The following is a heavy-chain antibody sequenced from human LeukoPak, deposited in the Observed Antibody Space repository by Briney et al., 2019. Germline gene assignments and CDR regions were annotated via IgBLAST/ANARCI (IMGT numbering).Heavy chain of an antibody. V-gene: IGHV4-39*07. J-gene: IGHJ4*02. CDR3: ARVTVLLWFGRSYYFDY. CDR2: LYNTETT. D-gene: IGHD3-10*01. CDR1: GGSISRSSYY. Sequence: SETLSLTCSVSGGSISRSSYYWGWIRQLPGKGLEWIGSLYNTETTYYNPSLQSRVTISVDTSKNQFSPKLSSVTAADTAVYYCARVTVLLWFGRSYYFDYWGQGTLVTVSS.